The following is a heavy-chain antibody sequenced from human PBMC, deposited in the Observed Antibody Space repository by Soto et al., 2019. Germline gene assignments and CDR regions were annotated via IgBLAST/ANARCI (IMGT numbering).Heavy chain of an antibody. CDR2: INHSGST. V-gene: IGHV4-38-2*02. J-gene: IGHJ5*02. CDR3: ARVGPYCGGDCYSPPP. D-gene: IGHD2-21*02. Sequence: PSETLSLTCTVSGYSIRNGYYWGWIRQPPGKGLEWIGTINHSGSTYYNPSLKSRVTISVDASENHFSLKLSSVTAADTAVYYCARVGPYCGGDCYSPPPWGQGTLVTVSS. CDR1: GYSIRNGYY.